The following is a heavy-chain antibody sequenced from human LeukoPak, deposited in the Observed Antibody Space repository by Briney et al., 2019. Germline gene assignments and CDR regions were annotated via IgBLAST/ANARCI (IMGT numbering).Heavy chain of an antibody. V-gene: IGHV4-59*01. J-gene: IGHJ4*02. CDR2: IYYSGST. CDR3: ARGRYDKGQYYFDY. CDR1: GGSISSYY. Sequence: PSETLSLTCTVSGGSISSYYWSWIRQPPGKGLGWIGYIYYSGSTNYNPSLKSRVTISVDTSKNHFSLKLSSVTAADTAVYYCARGRYDKGQYYFDYWGQGTLVTVSS. D-gene: IGHD3-22*01.